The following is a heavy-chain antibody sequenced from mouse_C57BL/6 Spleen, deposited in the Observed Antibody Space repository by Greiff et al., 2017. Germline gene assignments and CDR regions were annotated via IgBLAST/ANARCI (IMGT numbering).Heavy chain of an antibody. CDR1: GFTFSDYY. V-gene: IGHV5-16*01. Sequence: EVKLVESEGGLVQPGSSMKLSCTASGFTFSDYYMAWVRQVPEKGLEWVANINYDGSSTYYLDSLKSRFIISRDNAKNILYLQMSSLKSEDTATYYCARESSYYNGSSYYFDYWGQGTTLTVSS. CDR3: ARESSYYNGSSYYFDY. CDR2: INYDGSST. D-gene: IGHD1-1*01. J-gene: IGHJ2*01.